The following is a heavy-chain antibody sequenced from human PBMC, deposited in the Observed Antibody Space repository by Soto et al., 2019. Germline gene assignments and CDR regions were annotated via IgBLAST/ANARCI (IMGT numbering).Heavy chain of an antibody. CDR2: INPSGDST. J-gene: IGHJ4*02. CDR3: ARDWELGY. CDR1: GYTFTSYY. V-gene: IGHV1-46*01. Sequence: QVPLVQSGAEVKKPGASVKVSCKASGYTFTSYYIHWVRQAPGQGLEWMGTINPSGDSTTYAQKFQCRVTMTRDTSTSTVYMELGSLRSEDTAVYYCARDWELGYWGQGTLVTVSS. D-gene: IGHD1-26*01.